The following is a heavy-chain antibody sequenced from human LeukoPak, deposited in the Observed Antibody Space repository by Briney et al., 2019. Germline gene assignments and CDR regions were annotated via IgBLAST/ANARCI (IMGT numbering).Heavy chain of an antibody. CDR1: GGSISSYY. CDR3: ARGNRGYDDAFDI. Sequence: PSETLSLTCTVSGGSISSYYWSWIRQPPGKGLEWIGYIYYSGSTIYNPSLKSRVTISVDTSKNQFSLKLSSVTAADTAVYYCARGNRGYDDAFDIWGQGTMVTVSS. D-gene: IGHD1-14*01. J-gene: IGHJ3*02. V-gene: IGHV4-59*01. CDR2: IYYSGST.